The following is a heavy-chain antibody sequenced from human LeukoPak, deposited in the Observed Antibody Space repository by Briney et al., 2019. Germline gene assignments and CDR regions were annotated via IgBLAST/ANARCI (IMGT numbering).Heavy chain of an antibody. V-gene: IGHV5-51*01. CDR2: IYPGDSDT. J-gene: IGHJ4*02. CDR1: GYSFTNYW. CDR3: ARRVDTVMWYFDY. Sequence: GESTKISCKGSGYSFTNYWIGWVRQMPGKGLEWMGIIYPGDSDTRYSPSFQGQVTISADKSISTAYLQWSSLKASDTAMYYCARRVDTVMWYFDYWGQGTLVTVSS. D-gene: IGHD5-18*01.